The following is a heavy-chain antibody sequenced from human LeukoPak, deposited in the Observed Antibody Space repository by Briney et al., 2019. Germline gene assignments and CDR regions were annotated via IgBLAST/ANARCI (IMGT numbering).Heavy chain of an antibody. V-gene: IGHV5-10-1*01. D-gene: IGHD2-21*02. CDR1: GYSFTSYW. Sequence: GESLKISCKGSGYSFTSYWITWVRQMPGKGLEWIGRIDPSDSYTNYSPSFQGHVTISAVKSISTAYLQWSSLKASDTAMYSCASPSEAYCGGDCYPDCWGQGTLVTVSS. CDR3: ASPSEAYCGGDCYPDC. J-gene: IGHJ4*02. CDR2: IDPSDSYT.